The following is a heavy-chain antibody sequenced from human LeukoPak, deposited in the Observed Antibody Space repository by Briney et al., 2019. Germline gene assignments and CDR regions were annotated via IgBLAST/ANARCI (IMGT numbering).Heavy chain of an antibody. CDR1: GFTFSSYS. J-gene: IGHJ4*02. D-gene: IGHD5-18*01. V-gene: IGHV3-21*04. Sequence: GGSLRLSCAASGFTFSSYSMNWVRQAPGKGLEWVSSISSSSSYIYYAVSVKGRFTISRDNAKNSLYLQMNSLRAEDTAVYYCARGDTAMEVGRFDYWGQGTLVTVSS. CDR3: ARGDTAMEVGRFDY. CDR2: ISSSSSYI.